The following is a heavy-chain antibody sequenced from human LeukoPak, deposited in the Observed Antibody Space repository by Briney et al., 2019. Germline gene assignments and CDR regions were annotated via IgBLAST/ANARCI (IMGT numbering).Heavy chain of an antibody. V-gene: IGHV3-23*01. J-gene: IGHJ4*02. Sequence: GGSLRLSCAASGFTFSSYAMHWVRQAPGKGLEWVSAISGSGGSTYYADSVKGRFTISRDNSKNTLYLQMNSLRAEDTAVYYCANRGGIAARSPPSYWGQGTLVTVSS. D-gene: IGHD6-6*01. CDR3: ANRGGIAARSPPSY. CDR1: GFTFSSYA. CDR2: ISGSGGST.